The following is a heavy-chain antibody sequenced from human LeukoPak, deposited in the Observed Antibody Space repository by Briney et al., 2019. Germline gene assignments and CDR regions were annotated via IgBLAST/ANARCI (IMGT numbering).Heavy chain of an antibody. CDR2: IYYDGRT. Sequence: PSETLSLTCSVSGDSIDSGGYYWSWIRQHPGRGLEWIGYIYYDGRTYQNPSLKSRVIISVDTSKNQFSLNVSSVTAADTAVYFCARIGTASRLNWFDPWGQGTLVTVSS. D-gene: IGHD6-6*01. CDR1: GDSIDSGGYY. J-gene: IGHJ5*02. V-gene: IGHV4-31*03. CDR3: ARIGTASRLNWFDP.